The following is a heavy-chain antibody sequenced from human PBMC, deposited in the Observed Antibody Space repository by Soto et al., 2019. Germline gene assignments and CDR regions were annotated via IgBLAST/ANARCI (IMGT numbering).Heavy chain of an antibody. CDR2: ISAYNGNT. CDR1: GYTFTSYG. D-gene: IGHD6-13*01. Sequence: ASVKVSCKASGYTFTSYGISWVRQAPGQGLEWMGWISAYNGNTNYAQKLQGRVTMTTDTSTSTAYMELSSVTAADTAVYYCARGGEAAAGRPFPGLGYYYYYMDVWGKGTTVTVSS. V-gene: IGHV1-18*01. J-gene: IGHJ6*03. CDR3: ARGGEAAAGRPFPGLGYYYYYMDV.